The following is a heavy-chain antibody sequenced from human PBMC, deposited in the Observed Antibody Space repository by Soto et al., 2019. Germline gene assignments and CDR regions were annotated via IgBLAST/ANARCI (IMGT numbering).Heavy chain of an antibody. D-gene: IGHD2-8*02. CDR3: ARKIPDTGGFDC. CDR1: GYTFTIYD. CDR2: MNPNSGNT. J-gene: IGHJ4*02. V-gene: IGHV1-8*01. Sequence: ASVKVSCKASGYTFTIYDINWVLQATGQGLEWLGWMNPNSGNTGYAQRFQGRVTMTRDTSIRTAYLELSSLRSEDTAVYYCARKIPDTGGFDCWGQGVLVTVSS.